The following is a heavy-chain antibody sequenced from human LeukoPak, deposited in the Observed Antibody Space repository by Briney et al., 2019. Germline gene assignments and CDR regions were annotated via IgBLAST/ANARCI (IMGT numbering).Heavy chain of an antibody. Sequence: PGRSLRLSCAASGFTFSSYAMHWVRQAPGKGLEWVAVISYDGSNKYYADSVKGRFTISRDNSKNTLYLQMNSLRAEDTAVYYCARVQYCSGGSCYSVGVYYYYGMDVWGQGTTVTVSS. CDR3: ARVQYCSGGSCYSVGVYYYYGMDV. CDR1: GFTFSSYA. V-gene: IGHV3-30*04. CDR2: ISYDGSNK. J-gene: IGHJ6*02. D-gene: IGHD2-15*01.